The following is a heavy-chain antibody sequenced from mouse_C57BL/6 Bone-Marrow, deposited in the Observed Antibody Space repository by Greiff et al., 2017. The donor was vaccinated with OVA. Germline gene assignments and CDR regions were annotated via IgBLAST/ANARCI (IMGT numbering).Heavy chain of an antibody. CDR1: GYTFTDYN. J-gene: IGHJ1*03. CDR3: ARGANWGVNCDV. Sequence: VQLQQSGPELVKPGASVKMSCKASGYTFTDYNMHWVKQSHGKSLEWIGYINPNNGGTSYNQKFKGKATLTVNKSSSTAYMELRSLTSEDSAGYYCARGANWGVNCDVWGTGTTVTVSS. CDR2: INPNNGGT. V-gene: IGHV1-22*01. D-gene: IGHD4-1*01.